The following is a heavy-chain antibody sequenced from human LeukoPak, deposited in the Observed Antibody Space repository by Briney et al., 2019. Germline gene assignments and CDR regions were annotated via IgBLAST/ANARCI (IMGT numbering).Heavy chain of an antibody. J-gene: IGHJ5*02. CDR2: IYGGGGT. V-gene: IGHV3-53*01. CDR3: ANLIPVSTAPPDL. CDR1: GFSVSTNF. D-gene: IGHD5/OR15-5a*01. Sequence: GGSLRLSCAASGFSVSTNFMAWVRQAPGRGLEWVSVIYGGGGTYYGASARGRFTISRDNSQNTLYLQMNSLRAEDTAVYYCANLIPVSTAPPDLWGQGTLVTVSS.